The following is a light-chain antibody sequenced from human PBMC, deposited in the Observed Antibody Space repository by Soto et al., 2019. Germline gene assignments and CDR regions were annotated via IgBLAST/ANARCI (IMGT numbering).Light chain of an antibody. CDR1: TSDIGGYDY. Sequence: QSALTQPPSASGSPGQSVAISCTGTTSDIGGYDYVSWYQQHPGKAPKLMIYEVNKRPSGVPDRFSGSESGNTASLTVSGLQAEDEADYYCSSHGGNSPYVFGTGTKVTVL. V-gene: IGLV2-8*01. J-gene: IGLJ1*01. CDR2: EVN. CDR3: SSHGGNSPYV.